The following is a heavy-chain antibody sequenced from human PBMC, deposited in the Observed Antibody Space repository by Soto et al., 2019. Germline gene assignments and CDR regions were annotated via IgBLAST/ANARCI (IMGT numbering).Heavy chain of an antibody. J-gene: IGHJ4*02. V-gene: IGHV3-7*01. Sequence: EVQLVESGGGLVQPGGSLRLSCAASGVTFSSYWMSWVRQAPGQGLEWVANIKQDGSEKYYVDSVKGRFTISRDNATNPLYLQTNRLRAENTAVYYCARADIVVVVDATRFYFDYWGEGPLVAVSS. CDR2: IKQDGSEK. CDR1: GVTFSSYW. D-gene: IGHD2-15*01. CDR3: ARADIVVVVDATRFYFDY.